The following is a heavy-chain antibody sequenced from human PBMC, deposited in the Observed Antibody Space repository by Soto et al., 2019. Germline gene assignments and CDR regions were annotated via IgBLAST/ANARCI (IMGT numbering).Heavy chain of an antibody. D-gene: IGHD3-10*01. CDR1: GFTFSSYD. V-gene: IGHV3-13*04. CDR2: IGTAGDT. Sequence: EVQLVESGGGLVQPGGSLRLSCAASGFTFSSYDMHWVRQATGKGLEWVSGIGTAGDTYYPGSVKGRFTISRENAKNSLYLQMNSLRAGDTAVYYCARVMTMVRGVILDYFDYWGQGTLVTVSS. J-gene: IGHJ4*02. CDR3: ARVMTMVRGVILDYFDY.